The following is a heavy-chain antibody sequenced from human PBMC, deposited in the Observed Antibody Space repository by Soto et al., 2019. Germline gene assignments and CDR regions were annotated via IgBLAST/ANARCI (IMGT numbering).Heavy chain of an antibody. CDR2: ISTYNGDT. D-gene: IGHD5-12*01. CDR3: ARDGVAPYYYYGMDV. V-gene: IGHV1-18*01. J-gene: IGHJ6*02. CDR1: GYTFTRSG. Sequence: GASVKVSCKASGYTFTRSGISWVRQAPGQGLEWMGWISTYNGDTNYAQTFQGRVTMTTDTSTSTVHMEVRSLRSDDTAVYYCARDGVAPYYYYGMDVWGQGPPVTFPS.